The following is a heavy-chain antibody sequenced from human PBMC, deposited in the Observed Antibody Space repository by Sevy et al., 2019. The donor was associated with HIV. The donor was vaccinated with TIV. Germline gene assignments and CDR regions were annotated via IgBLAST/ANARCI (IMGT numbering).Heavy chain of an antibody. CDR3: TKESLRGTYIRGDFDH. CDR1: GFNFQTFG. V-gene: IGHV3-30*18. J-gene: IGHJ4*02. CDR2: ISSDGINH. D-gene: IGHD3-10*02. Sequence: GGSLRLSCSAFGFNFQTFGMQWIRQAPGKGPEWLAVISSDGINHNYAASVKGRFTIYRDNSKSLLFLQMNSLTPNDTAVYFCTKESLRGTYIRGDFDHWGQGTLVTVSS.